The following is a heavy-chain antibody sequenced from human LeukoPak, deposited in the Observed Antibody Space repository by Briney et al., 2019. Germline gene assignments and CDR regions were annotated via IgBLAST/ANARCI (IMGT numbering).Heavy chain of an antibody. CDR2: IYPGDSET. Sequence: GESLKISCKGSGYSFNNYWIGWVRQMPGKGLEWMGIIYPGDSETKYSPSFQGQVTIPAEKSIRTAYLQWSSLRASDSAIYYCARIIYGFYYFEYWGQGTLVTVSS. CDR1: GYSFNNYW. D-gene: IGHD2-2*02. J-gene: IGHJ4*02. V-gene: IGHV5-51*01. CDR3: ARIIYGFYYFEY.